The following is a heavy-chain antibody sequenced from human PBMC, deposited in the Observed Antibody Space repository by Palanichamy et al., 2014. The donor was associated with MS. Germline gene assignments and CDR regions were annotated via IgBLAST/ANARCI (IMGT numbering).Heavy chain of an antibody. CDR2: IDPRESST. D-gene: IGHD3/OR15-3a*01. CDR1: DTALPATG. CDR3: ARHGLGHDNYWYFDL. V-gene: IGHV5-10-1*03. Sequence: EVQLVQSGAEVNKPGESLRISCRTLDTALPATGSVGCARCPERPGVDGRIDPRESSTDYSPSFQGHVTISADKSITTAYLQWSSLKASDTAMYYCARHGLGHDNYWYFDLWGRGTLVTVSS. J-gene: IGHJ2*01.